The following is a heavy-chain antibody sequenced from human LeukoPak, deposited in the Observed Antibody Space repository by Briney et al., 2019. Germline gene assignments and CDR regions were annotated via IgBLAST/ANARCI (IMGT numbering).Heavy chain of an antibody. D-gene: IGHD6-25*01. CDR1: GYTFNGYY. V-gene: IGHV1-2*02. CDR3: ARERTPGSGYGVDY. Sequence: ASVKVSCKASGYTFNGYYMHWVRQAPRQGLEWMGWINPNSGGTNYAQKFQGRVTMTRDTSISTAYMELSRLRSDDTAVYYCARERTPGSGYGVDYWGQGTVVTVSS. CDR2: INPNSGGT. J-gene: IGHJ4*02.